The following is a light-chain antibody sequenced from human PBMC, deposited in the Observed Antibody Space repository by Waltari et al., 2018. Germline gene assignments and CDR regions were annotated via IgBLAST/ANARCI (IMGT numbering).Light chain of an antibody. V-gene: IGLV1-40*01. CDR2: GNN. J-gene: IGLJ3*02. CDR3: QSFDSNVRGGVV. CDR1: SPNIRAGPD. Sequence: QSILPQPPSVSGAPGQRVTISCTGRSPNIRAGPDVHRYQAFPGTAPKLLIYGNNNRPSGVPDRFSGSKSGSSASLAINGLQAEDEADYYCQSFDSNVRGGVVFGGGTKVTVL.